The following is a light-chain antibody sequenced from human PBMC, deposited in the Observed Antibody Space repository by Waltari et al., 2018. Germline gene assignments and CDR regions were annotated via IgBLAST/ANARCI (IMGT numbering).Light chain of an antibody. CDR3: QQYHTYPWT. Sequence: DIQMTQSPSPLSVSVGERVTITCRASQSIRPWLAWYQQKPGKAPKLLIYQASSLDSGVPSTFSGSASGTDFTLTISSLQPDDFAAYYCQQYHTYPWTFGQGTKVETK. J-gene: IGKJ1*01. CDR1: QSIRPW. CDR2: QAS. V-gene: IGKV1-5*03.